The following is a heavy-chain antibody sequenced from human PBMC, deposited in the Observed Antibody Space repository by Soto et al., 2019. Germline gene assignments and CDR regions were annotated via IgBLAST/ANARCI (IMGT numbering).Heavy chain of an antibody. J-gene: IGHJ2*01. CDR3: ARENDGDPGRWYFDV. D-gene: IGHD4-17*01. CDR2: MHYSGST. Sequence: QVQLQESGPGLVKPSETLSLTCSVSGGSVSSGSYYWTWIRQPPGKGLEWIGYMHYSGSTDYNPSLKSRVTISLDTSKNQFSLKLSAVAAADTAVYFCARENDGDPGRWYFDVWGRGTLVTVSS. CDR1: GGSVSSGSYY. V-gene: IGHV4-61*01.